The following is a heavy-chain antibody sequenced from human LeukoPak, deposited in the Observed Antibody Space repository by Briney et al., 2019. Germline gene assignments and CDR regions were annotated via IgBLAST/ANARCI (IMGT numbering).Heavy chain of an antibody. Sequence: GGSLRLSCAASGFTFSSYEMNWVRQAPGTGLEWVSYISSSGSTIYYADSVKGRFTISRDNAKNSLYLQMNSLRAEDTAVYYCARVNYGSGSYEFGMDVWGQGTTVTVSS. CDR3: ARVNYGSGSYEFGMDV. V-gene: IGHV3-48*03. J-gene: IGHJ6*02. CDR1: GFTFSSYE. D-gene: IGHD3-10*01. CDR2: ISSSGSTI.